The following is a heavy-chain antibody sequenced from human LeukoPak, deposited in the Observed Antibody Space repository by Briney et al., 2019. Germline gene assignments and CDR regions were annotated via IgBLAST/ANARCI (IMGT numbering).Heavy chain of an antibody. V-gene: IGHV3-30*18. CDR1: GFTFSSYE. Sequence: PGGSLRLSCAASGFTFSSYEMNWVRQAPGKGLEWVAFISYDGSNKYYRDSVKGRFTISRDNSKNTLYLQMNSLRAEDTALYYCAKENILTFGGVIVPGYDSWGQGTLVTVSS. J-gene: IGHJ4*02. CDR3: AKENILTFGGVIVPGYDS. D-gene: IGHD3-16*02. CDR2: ISYDGSNK.